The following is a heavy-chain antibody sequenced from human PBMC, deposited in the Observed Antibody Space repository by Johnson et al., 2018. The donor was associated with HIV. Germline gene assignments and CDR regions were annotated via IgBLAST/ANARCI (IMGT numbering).Heavy chain of an antibody. D-gene: IGHD6-6*01. Sequence: VQLVESGGGVVQPGGSLRLSCAASGFTFSSYDMHWVRQATGKGLEWVSAIGTAGDTYYPGSVKGRFTISRDNSKNTLYLQMHSLRAEDTAVYYCAKCVYSSSSWMLFDIWGQGTMVTVSS. CDR2: IGTAGDT. CDR1: GFTFSSYD. V-gene: IGHV3-13*01. J-gene: IGHJ3*02. CDR3: AKCVYSSSSWMLFDI.